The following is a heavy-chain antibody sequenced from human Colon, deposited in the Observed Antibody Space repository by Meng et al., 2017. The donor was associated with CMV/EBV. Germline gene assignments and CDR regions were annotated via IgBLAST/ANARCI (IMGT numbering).Heavy chain of an antibody. D-gene: IGHD6-13*01. CDR3: VRMAAAAQRNY. J-gene: IGHJ4*02. CDR1: GFTFSDYY. Sequence: GGSLRLSCAASGFTFSDYYMSWIRQAPGKGLEWVSYISSSGSTIYYADSVKGRFTISRDNAKNSLYLQMNSLRGEDTAVYYCVRMAAAAQRNYWGQGTLVTVSS. V-gene: IGHV3-11*04. CDR2: ISSSGSTI.